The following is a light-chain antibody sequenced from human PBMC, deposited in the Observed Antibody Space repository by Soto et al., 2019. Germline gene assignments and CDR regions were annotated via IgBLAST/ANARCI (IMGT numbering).Light chain of an antibody. Sequence: EVVMTQSPATLSVSPGERATLSCRASQSGSSNLAWNQQKPGQAPRLLIYGASTRATRIPARFSGSGSGTEFTLTISSLQSEDFAVYYCQQYNNWPTMYTFGQGTKLEIK. CDR2: GAS. CDR1: QSGSSN. CDR3: QQYNNWPTMYT. V-gene: IGKV3-15*01. J-gene: IGKJ2*01.